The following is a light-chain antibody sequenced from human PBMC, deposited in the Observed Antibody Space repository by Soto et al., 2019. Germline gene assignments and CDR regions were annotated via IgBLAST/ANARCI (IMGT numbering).Light chain of an antibody. CDR2: GAS. J-gene: IGKJ5*01. V-gene: IGKV3D-20*02. CDR3: QQRSNWPIIT. CDR1: ERLSSVY. Sequence: EIVLTQSPGTLSLSPGERATLSCRASERLSSVYLAWYQQRPGQPPRLLIYGASNRATGIPDRFSGSGSGTDFTLTISRMEPEDFAVYYCQQRSNWPIITFGQGTRLETK.